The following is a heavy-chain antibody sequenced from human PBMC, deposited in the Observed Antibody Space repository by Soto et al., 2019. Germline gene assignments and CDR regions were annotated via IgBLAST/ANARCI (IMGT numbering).Heavy chain of an antibody. CDR1: GYTFTSYY. J-gene: IGHJ4*02. Sequence: GASVKVSCKASGYTFTSYYMHWVRQAPGQGLEWMGIINPSGGSTSYAQKFQGRVTMTRDTSKNQFSLKLSSVTAADTAVYYCARGIAVDYYFDYWGQGTLVTVSS. D-gene: IGHD6-19*01. V-gene: IGHV1-46*01. CDR3: ARGIAVDYYFDY. CDR2: INPSGGST.